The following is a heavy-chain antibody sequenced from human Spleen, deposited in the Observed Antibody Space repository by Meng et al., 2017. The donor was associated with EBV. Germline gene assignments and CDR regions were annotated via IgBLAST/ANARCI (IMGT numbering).Heavy chain of an antibody. J-gene: IGHJ5*02. V-gene: IGHV4-4*02. CDR1: GGYSSSSKR. CDR3: AQRERWGLDP. D-gene: IGHD3-16*01. CDR2: IYHSGST. Sequence: VELEEEGPGVVKPSGTSVLICGVCGGYSSSSKRVRWVRQTPGKGLEWIGEIYHSGSTSYNPSLESLVTITVDKSKNQIFLKVRSVTAADTAVYYCAQRERWGLDPWGQGTLVTVSS.